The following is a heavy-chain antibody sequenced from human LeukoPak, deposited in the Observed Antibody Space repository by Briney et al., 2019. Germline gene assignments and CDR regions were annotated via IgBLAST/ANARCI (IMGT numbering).Heavy chain of an antibody. J-gene: IGHJ4*02. V-gene: IGHV1-2*02. Sequence: ASVKVSCKASRYTFTGYYMHWVRQAPGQGLEWMGWINPNSGGTNYAQKFQGRVTMTRDTSISTAYMELSRLRSDDTAVYYCARDAVAGTGNFDYWGKGTLVTVSS. CDR3: ARDAVAGTGNFDY. CDR2: INPNSGGT. CDR1: RYTFTGYY. D-gene: IGHD6-19*01.